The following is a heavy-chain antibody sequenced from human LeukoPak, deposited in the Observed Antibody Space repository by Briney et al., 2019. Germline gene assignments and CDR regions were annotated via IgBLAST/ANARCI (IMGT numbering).Heavy chain of an antibody. CDR3: ARGGYGAGYYYYYYMDV. J-gene: IGHJ6*03. CDR2: INQSGST. CDR1: GGSFSDYY. V-gene: IGHV4-34*01. D-gene: IGHD3-10*01. Sequence: PSGTLSLTCAVYGGSFSDYYWSWVRQPPGKGLDWIGEINQSGSTNYNPSLKSRVTISLDTSNNHFSLRLNSVTAADTAIYYCARGGYGAGYYYYYYMDVWGEGTTVTVSS.